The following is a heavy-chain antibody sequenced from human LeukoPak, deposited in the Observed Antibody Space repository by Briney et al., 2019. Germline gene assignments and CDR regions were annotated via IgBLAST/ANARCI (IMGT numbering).Heavy chain of an antibody. CDR1: GGSISSYY. J-gene: IGHJ6*03. CDR3: AREGAAPMYYYYMDV. D-gene: IGHD2-2*01. V-gene: IGHV4-59*01. Sequence: KPSETLSLTCTVSGGSISSYYWSWIRQPPGKGLEWIGYINYSGSTNYNPSLKSRVTISLGTSKNQFSLKLNSVTAADTAVYYCAREGAAPMYYYYMDVWGKGTTVTVSS. CDR2: INYSGST.